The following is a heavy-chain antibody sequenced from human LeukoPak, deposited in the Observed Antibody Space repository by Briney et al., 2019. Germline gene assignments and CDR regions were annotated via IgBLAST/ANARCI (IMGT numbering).Heavy chain of an antibody. CDR1: GFTFSSYA. J-gene: IGHJ3*02. CDR3: AKGYDILTGYYTAFDI. V-gene: IGHV3-23*01. Sequence: GSLRLSCAASGFTFSSYAMSWVRQAPGKGLEWVSAISGSGGSTYYADSVKGGFTISRDNSKNTLYLQMNSLRAEDTAVYYCAKGYDILTGYYTAFDIWGQGTMVTVSS. D-gene: IGHD3-9*01. CDR2: ISGSGGST.